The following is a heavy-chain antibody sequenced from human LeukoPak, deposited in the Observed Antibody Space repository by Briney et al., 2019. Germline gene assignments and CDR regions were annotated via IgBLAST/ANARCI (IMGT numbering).Heavy chain of an antibody. V-gene: IGHV4-34*01. Sequence: PSETLSLTCAVYGGSFSGYYWSWIRQPPGKGLEWIGEINHSGSTNYNPSLKSRVSISVDTSKNQFSLKMSSVTAADTAVYYCARDKANWGSPYYFDSWGQGTLVTVSS. J-gene: IGHJ4*02. CDR1: GGSFSGYY. D-gene: IGHD7-27*01. CDR2: INHSGST. CDR3: ARDKANWGSPYYFDS.